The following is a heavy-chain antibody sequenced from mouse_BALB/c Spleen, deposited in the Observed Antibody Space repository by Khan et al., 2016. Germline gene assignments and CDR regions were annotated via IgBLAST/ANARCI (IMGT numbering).Heavy chain of an antibody. V-gene: IGHV14-4*02. J-gene: IGHJ3*01. CDR1: GFNIKDYY. Sequence: VQLQQPGAELVRSGASVKLSCTASGFNIKDYYMHWVKQRPEQGLEWIGWIDPENGDTEYAPKFQGKATITAYTSSTTAYLQLSSLTSEDTAVYYCNVRFAYWGQGTLVTVSA. CDR2: IDPENGDT. CDR3: NVRFAY.